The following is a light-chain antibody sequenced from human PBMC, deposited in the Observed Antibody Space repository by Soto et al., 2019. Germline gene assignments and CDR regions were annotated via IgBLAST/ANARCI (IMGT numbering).Light chain of an antibody. CDR3: GTWDSSLSAYV. V-gene: IGLV1-51*02. J-gene: IGLJ1*01. CDR2: ENN. CDR1: SSNIGNNY. Sequence: PSVSAAPGQKVTISCSGSSSNIGNNYVSWYQQLPGTAPKLLIYENNKRPSGIPDRFSGSKSGTSATLGITGLQTGDEADYYCGTWDSSLSAYVFGTGTKVTVL.